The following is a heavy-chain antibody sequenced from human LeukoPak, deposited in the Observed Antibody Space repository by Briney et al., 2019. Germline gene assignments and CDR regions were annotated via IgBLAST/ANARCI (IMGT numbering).Heavy chain of an antibody. J-gene: IGHJ4*02. CDR3: AKLHDYGDYYFDY. Sequence: GGSLRLSCAASGFTFSSYSMNWVRQAPGKGLEWVPSISSSSSYIYYADSVKGRFTISRDNSKNTLYLQMNSLRAEDTAVYYCAKLHDYGDYYFDYWGQGTLVTVSS. D-gene: IGHD4-17*01. CDR2: ISSSSSYI. CDR1: GFTFSSYS. V-gene: IGHV3-21*04.